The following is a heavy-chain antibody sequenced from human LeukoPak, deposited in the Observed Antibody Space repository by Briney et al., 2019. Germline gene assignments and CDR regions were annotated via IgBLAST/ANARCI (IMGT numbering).Heavy chain of an antibody. CDR2: ISGSGSTI. V-gene: IGHV3-48*03. CDR3: VRDPGITGTSY. CDR1: GFTFSSYE. J-gene: IGHJ4*02. Sequence: GGSLRLSCAASGFTFSSYEMSWVRQAPGKGLEWVSYISGSGSTIYYTDSVKGRFTISRDNAKNSLYLQMNSLRAEDTAIYYCVRDPGITGTSYWGQGTLVTVSS. D-gene: IGHD1-20*01.